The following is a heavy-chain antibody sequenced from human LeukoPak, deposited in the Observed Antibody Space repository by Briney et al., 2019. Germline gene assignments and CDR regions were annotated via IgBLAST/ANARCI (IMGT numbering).Heavy chain of an antibody. CDR3: ARHSAYDSSGQLGIDM. D-gene: IGHD3-22*01. J-gene: IGHJ3*02. Sequence: GESLKISCKGSGYSFTSYWIGWVRQMPGKGLEWMGIIYPGDSDTRYSPSFQGQVTISADKSISTAYLQWSSLKASDTAMYYCARHSAYDSSGQLGIDMWGQGTMVTVSS. CDR1: GYSFTSYW. CDR2: IYPGDSDT. V-gene: IGHV5-51*01.